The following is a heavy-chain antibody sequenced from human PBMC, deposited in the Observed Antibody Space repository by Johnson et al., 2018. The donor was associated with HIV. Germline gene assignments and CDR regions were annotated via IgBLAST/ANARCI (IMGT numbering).Heavy chain of an antibody. J-gene: IGHJ3*02. CDR1: GFTFDDYG. Sequence: VLLVESGGGLIQPGGSLRLSCAASGFTFDDYGMSWVRQAPGKGLEWVSGINWNGGSTGYADSVKGRFTISRDNSKNTLYLQMNSLRAEDTAVYYCAKDQGHYYDSSGYYYVGAFDIWGQGTMVTVSS. V-gene: IGHV3-20*04. CDR3: AKDQGHYYDSSGYYYVGAFDI. CDR2: INWNGGST. D-gene: IGHD3-22*01.